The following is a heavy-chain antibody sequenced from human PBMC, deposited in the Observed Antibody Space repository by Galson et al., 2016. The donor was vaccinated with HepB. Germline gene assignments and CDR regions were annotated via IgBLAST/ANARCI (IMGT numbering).Heavy chain of an antibody. CDR2: INTDNGNT. D-gene: IGHD6-13*01. CDR3: VRGGGHSWYDY. CDR1: EYTFTRHT. V-gene: IGHV1-3*04. Sequence: SVKVSCKASEYTFTRHTMHWVRQAPGQRLEWMGWINTDNGNTKYAQKFQGRVTITRDTSASAIYMELSSLTYEDMAVYYCVRGGGHSWYDYWGQGTLVTASS. J-gene: IGHJ4*02.